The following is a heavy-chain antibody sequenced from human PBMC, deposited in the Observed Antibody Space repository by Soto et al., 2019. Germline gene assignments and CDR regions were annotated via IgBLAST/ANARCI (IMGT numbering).Heavy chain of an antibody. Sequence: GASVKVSCKASGYTFTGYYMHWVRQAPGQGLEWMGWINPNSGGTNYAQKFQGRVTMTRDTSISTAYMELSRLRSDDTAVYYCAGSSGYYAGSFGYYYYGMDVWGQGTTVTVS. D-gene: IGHD3-22*01. CDR2: INPNSGGT. CDR1: GYTFTGYY. J-gene: IGHJ6*02. CDR3: AGSSGYYAGSFGYYYYGMDV. V-gene: IGHV1-2*02.